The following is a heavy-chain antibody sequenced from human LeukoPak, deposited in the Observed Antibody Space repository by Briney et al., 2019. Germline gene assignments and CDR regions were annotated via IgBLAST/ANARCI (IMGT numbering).Heavy chain of an antibody. D-gene: IGHD4-17*01. V-gene: IGHV3-21*01. Sequence: GGSLRLSFSASGFPFNSYSINWGRQAPGKGLEWVSSISSSSYIYYADSVKGRFTISRDNAKNSLYLQMNSLRAEDTAVYYCARAGYGDYSDYWGQGTLVTVSS. CDR3: ARAGYGDYSDY. CDR2: ISSSSYI. J-gene: IGHJ4*02. CDR1: GFPFNSYS.